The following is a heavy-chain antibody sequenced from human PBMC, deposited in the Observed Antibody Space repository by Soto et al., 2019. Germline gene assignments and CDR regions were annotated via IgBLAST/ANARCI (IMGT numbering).Heavy chain of an antibody. CDR1: GYAFTTYG. V-gene: IGHV1-18*01. CDR3: ARGRYGDY. Sequence: QVHLVQSGAEVKKPGASVKVSCKGSGYAFTTYGITWVRQAPGQGLEWMGWISAHNGNTTYAQKLQGRVTVTRDTSTSPSYMELRSLRSDDTAVYYCARGRYGDYWGQGALVTVSS. D-gene: IGHD1-1*01. J-gene: IGHJ4*02. CDR2: ISAHNGNT.